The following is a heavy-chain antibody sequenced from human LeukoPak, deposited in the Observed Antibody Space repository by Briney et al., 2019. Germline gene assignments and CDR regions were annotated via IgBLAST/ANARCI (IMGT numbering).Heavy chain of an antibody. J-gene: IGHJ5*02. CDR3: ARSYRNGNWFDP. Sequence: ASVKVSCKASGYTFTSYGISWVRQAPGQGLEWMGWISAYNGNTNYAQKLQGRVTMTTDTSTSTAYMGLRSLRSDDTAVYYCARSYRNGNWFDPWGQGTLVTVSS. CDR2: ISAYNGNT. CDR1: GYTFTSYG. D-gene: IGHD4-11*01. V-gene: IGHV1-18*01.